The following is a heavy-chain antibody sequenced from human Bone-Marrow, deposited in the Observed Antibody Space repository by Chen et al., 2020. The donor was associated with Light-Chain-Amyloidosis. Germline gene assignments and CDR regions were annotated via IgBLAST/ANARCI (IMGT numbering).Heavy chain of an antibody. D-gene: IGHD6-6*01. Sequence: QVQLAESGGGVVQPGRSLRLSCAASGFTFSSYAMHWVRQAPGKGLEWVAVISNDGSKKYYADSVKGRFTISRDNSKNTLYLQMNSLRAEDTAVYYCASRDSSSSSGYYYYGMDVWGQGTTVTVSS. J-gene: IGHJ6*02. V-gene: IGHV3-30-3*01. CDR2: ISNDGSKK. CDR1: GFTFSSYA. CDR3: ASRDSSSSSGYYYYGMDV.